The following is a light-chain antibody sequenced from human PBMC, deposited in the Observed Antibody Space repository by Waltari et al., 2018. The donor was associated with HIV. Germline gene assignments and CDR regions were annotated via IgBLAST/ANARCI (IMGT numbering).Light chain of an antibody. CDR3: SSYTSSHIVI. Sequence: QSALTQPASVSGSPGQSITTSCTGTSGYIGGRYSFFPWYQHHPAKVPKLIIFEVSNRPSGVSNRFSGSKSANTASLTISGLQPEDEADYYCSSYTSSHIVIFGGGTKVTVL. J-gene: IGLJ2*01. V-gene: IGLV2-14*01. CDR2: EVS. CDR1: SGYIGGRYSF.